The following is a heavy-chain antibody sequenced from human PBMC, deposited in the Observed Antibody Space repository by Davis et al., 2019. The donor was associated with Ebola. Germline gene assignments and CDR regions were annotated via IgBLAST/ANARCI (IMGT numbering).Heavy chain of an antibody. D-gene: IGHD4-11*01. J-gene: IGHJ6*02. V-gene: IGHV4-4*02. CDR2: IYHSGST. CDR1: GGPISSSNW. CDR3: ARGPTVKGMDV. Sequence: MPSETLSLTCAVSGGPISSSNWWSWVRQPPGKGLEWIGEIYHSGSTNYNPSLKSRVTISVDTSKNQFSLKLSSVTAADTAVYYCARGPTVKGMDVWGQGTTVTVSS.